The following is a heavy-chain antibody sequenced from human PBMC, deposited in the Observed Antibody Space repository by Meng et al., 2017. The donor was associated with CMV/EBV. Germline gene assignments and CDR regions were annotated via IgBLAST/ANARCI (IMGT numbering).Heavy chain of an antibody. CDR2: VHSNKST. CDR1: SGSINAYC. CDR3: ARMRGSRRAGRGGSMIDAILDKMVTEGYHFDY. V-gene: IGHV4-59*01. Sequence: SETLSLTCTISSGSINAYCWNWIRQPPGKGLEWIGYVHSNKSTKSNPALKSRVDISLDTSKNQFSLKLTSVTAAETAVYYCARMRGSRRAGRGGSMIDAILDKMVTEGYHFDYWGQGMPVTVSS. J-gene: IGHJ4*02. D-gene: IGHD2-2*02.